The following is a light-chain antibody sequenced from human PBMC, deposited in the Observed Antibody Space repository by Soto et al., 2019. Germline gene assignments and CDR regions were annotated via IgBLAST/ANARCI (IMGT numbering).Light chain of an antibody. CDR3: AAWDDSLNGWV. V-gene: IGLV1-44*01. Sequence: QSVLTQPPSVSGAPGQRVTISCTGSSSNIGSNTANWYQQLPGTAPKLLIFSNNERPSGVPDRFSGSKSGTSASLAISGLQSEDEADYYCAAWDDSLNGWVFGGGTKVTVL. CDR1: SSNIGSNT. J-gene: IGLJ3*02. CDR2: SNN.